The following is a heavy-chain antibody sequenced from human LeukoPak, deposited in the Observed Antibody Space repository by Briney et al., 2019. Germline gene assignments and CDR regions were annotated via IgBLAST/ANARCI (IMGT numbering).Heavy chain of an antibody. CDR3: AKDMGDILTGPDV. CDR2: ISWNSRSI. J-gene: IGHJ3*01. V-gene: IGHV3-9*02. Sequence: GGSLRLSSAASGFTSDDYAMHWVRQAPGKGLEWVSGISWNSRSIGYADSVKGRFTTSRDNAKNSLYLQMNSLRAEDTALYYCAKDMGDILTGPDVWGQGTMVTVSS. CDR1: GFTSDDYA. D-gene: IGHD3-9*01.